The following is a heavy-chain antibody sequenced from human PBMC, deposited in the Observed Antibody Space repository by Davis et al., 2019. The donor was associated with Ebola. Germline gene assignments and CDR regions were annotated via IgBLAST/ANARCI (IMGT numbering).Heavy chain of an antibody. J-gene: IGHJ4*02. CDR2: ISYDGSNK. V-gene: IGHV3-30*03. CDR3: ASGRIAAAAH. D-gene: IGHD6-13*01. Sequence: GGSLRLSCAASGFTFSSYSMNWVRQAPGKGLEWVAVISYDGSNKYYADSVKGRFTISRDNSKNTLYLQMNSLRAEDTAVYYCASGRIAAAAHWGQGTLVTVSS. CDR1: GFTFSSYS.